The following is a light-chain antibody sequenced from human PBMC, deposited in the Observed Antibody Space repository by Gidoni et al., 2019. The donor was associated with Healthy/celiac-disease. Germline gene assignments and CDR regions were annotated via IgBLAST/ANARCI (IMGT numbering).Light chain of an antibody. J-gene: IGLJ3*02. Sequence: QSPLTQPAPVSVSPGPPITISCTGPSSDVGSYNLVSWYQQHPGKAPKLMIYGVSKPPSGVSNRFSGSKSGNTASLTISGLQAEDEADYYCCSYAGSSTLVFGGGTKLTVL. CDR3: CSYAGSSTLV. CDR2: GVS. CDR1: SSDVGSYNL. V-gene: IGLV2-23*02.